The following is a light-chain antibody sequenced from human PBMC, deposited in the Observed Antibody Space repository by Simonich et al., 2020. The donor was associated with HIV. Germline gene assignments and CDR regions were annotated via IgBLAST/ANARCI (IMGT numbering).Light chain of an antibody. CDR1: RNILYNSNNKNY. CDR2: WAS. V-gene: IGKV4-1*01. CDR3: QQYYITPHT. Sequence: DIVMTQSPDSLAVSLGERATINCKSSRNILYNSNNKNYLAWYQQKPGQPPNLLIYWASTRESGVPDRFSASGSGTDFTLTINSLQAEDVAFYYCQQYYITPHTFGQGTKVEIK. J-gene: IGKJ1*01.